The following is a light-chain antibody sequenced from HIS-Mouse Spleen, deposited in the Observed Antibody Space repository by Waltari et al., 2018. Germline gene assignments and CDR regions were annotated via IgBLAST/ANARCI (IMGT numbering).Light chain of an antibody. CDR2: EDS. CDR1: NIGSKS. CDR3: QVWDSSSDHVV. Sequence: SYVLTQPPSVSVAPGKTARITCGGNNIGSKSVHWYQQKPGQAPVLVVYEDSDRPSGIPERFSGSNSGNTATLTISRVKAGDEADYYCQVWDSSSDHVVFGGGTKLTVL. V-gene: IGLV3-21*03. J-gene: IGLJ2*01.